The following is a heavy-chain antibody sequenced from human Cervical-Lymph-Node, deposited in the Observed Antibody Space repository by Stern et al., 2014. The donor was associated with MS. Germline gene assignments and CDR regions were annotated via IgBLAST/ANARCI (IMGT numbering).Heavy chain of an antibody. CDR2: ISVGTDYI. V-gene: IGHV3-21*01. CDR3: ARVDCSGTNCFYYYYGMDV. D-gene: IGHD2-2*01. Sequence: EVQLVESGGGLVKPGGSLRLSCEASGFTFNSYSMNWVRQAPGKGLEWVSSISVGTDYIYDADFVKGRFTISRDNAKNSLFLQMNTLRAEDTGVYYCARVDCSGTNCFYYYYGMDVWGQGTTVTVSS. J-gene: IGHJ6*02. CDR1: GFTFNSYS.